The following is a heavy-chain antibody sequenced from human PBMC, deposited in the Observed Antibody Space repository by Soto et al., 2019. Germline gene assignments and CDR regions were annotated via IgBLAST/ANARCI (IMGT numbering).Heavy chain of an antibody. J-gene: IGHJ4*02. CDR2: ISGSGGST. V-gene: IGHV3-23*01. CDR3: GKFGLFSNYGYFDY. D-gene: IGHD4-4*01. CDR1: GFTFSSYA. Sequence: EVQLLESGGGLVQPGGSLRLSCAASGFTFSSYAMSWVRQAPGKGLEWVSAISGSGGSTYYADSVKGRFTISRDNSKNTLYLQMNSLRAEDTAVYYFGKFGLFSNYGYFDYWGQGTLVTVSS.